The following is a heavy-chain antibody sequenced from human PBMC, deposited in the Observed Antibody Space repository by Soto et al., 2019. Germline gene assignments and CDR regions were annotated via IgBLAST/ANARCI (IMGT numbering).Heavy chain of an antibody. CDR2: ISGSGGST. D-gene: IGHD3-16*02. CDR3: AKDRKVITFGGVIVDY. Sequence: GGSLRLSCPTSGFTFSSYAMSWFRQAPGKGLEWVSAISGSGGSTYYADSVKGRFTISRDNSKNTLYLQMNSLRAEDTAVYYCAKDRKVITFGGVIVDYWGQGTLVTVSS. V-gene: IGHV3-23*01. J-gene: IGHJ4*02. CDR1: GFTFSSYA.